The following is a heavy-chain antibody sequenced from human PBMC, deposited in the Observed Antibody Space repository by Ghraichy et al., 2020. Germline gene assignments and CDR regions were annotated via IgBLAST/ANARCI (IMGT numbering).Heavy chain of an antibody. J-gene: IGHJ5*02. CDR1: GFTFSGYA. V-gene: IGHV3-30*12. D-gene: IGHD2-15*01. CDR2: ISYNGSNK. CDR3: ARDLLCSGGNCFSSNWFDP. Sequence: GGSLRLSCAASGFTFSGYAMHWVRQAPGKGLEWVAGISYNGSNKYYAYAGKGRFTISRDNSKKTLNLEMNILRAEDTAVYYCARDLLCSGGNCFSSNWFDPWGQGTMVIVSS.